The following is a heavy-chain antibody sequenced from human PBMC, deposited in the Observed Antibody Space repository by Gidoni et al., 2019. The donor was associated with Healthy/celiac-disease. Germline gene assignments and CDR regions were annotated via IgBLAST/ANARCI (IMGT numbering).Heavy chain of an antibody. V-gene: IGHV1-2*02. CDR3: AREGMRAGYSSSWYKGRFDP. CDR1: GYTFTGYY. D-gene: IGHD6-13*01. Sequence: QVQLVQSGAAVKKPGASLKVSCKASGYTFTGYYMHWVRQAPGQGLEWMGWINPNSGGTNDAQKFQGRVTMTRDTSISTAYMELSRLRSDDTAVYYCAREGMRAGYSSSWYKGRFDPWGQVTLVTVSS. CDR2: INPNSGGT. J-gene: IGHJ5*02.